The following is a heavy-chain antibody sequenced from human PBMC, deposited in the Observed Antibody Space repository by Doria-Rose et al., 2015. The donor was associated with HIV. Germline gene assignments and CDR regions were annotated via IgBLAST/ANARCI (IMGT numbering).Heavy chain of an antibody. CDR3: ARIKSSRWYHKYYFDF. V-gene: IGHV2-26*01. CDR2: IFSYDER. CDR1: GVSLSSPGMG. D-gene: IGHD6-13*01. J-gene: IGHJ4*02. Sequence: QVTLKESGPVLVKPTETLTLTCTVSGVSLSSPGMGVSWIRQPPGKALEWLANIFSYDERSYKPSLKSRLTISRCTSKSQVVLTMTDMDPVDTATYYCARIKSSRWYHKYYFDFWGQGTLVIVSA.